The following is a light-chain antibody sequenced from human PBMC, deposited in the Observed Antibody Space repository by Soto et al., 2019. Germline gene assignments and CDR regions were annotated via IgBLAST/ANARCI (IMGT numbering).Light chain of an antibody. CDR2: DAS. CDR1: QSISSW. Sequence: EIQITQNKSSLSASVGDRFAITCRASQSISSWLAWYQQKPGKAHKLMIYDASSLESGVPSRFSGSGSGTEFTLTISSLQPDDFATYYCQQYNSYWTFGQGTNVDI. J-gene: IGKJ1*01. CDR3: QQYNSYWT. V-gene: IGKV1-5*01.